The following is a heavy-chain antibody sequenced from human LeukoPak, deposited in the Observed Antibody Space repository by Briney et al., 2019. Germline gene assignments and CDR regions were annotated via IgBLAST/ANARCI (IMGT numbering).Heavy chain of an antibody. CDR2: ITGDGTTT. V-gene: IGHV3-23*01. J-gene: IGHJ4*02. CDR1: GLTFSSYG. Sequence: PGGSLRLSCEASGLTFSSYGMSWVRQAPGKGLQWVSAITGDGTTTYYADSVKGRFTISRDNSKNMLYLQMSSLRAEDTAVYYCAKMQGYFDHWGQGTLVPVSS. CDR3: AKMQGYFDH.